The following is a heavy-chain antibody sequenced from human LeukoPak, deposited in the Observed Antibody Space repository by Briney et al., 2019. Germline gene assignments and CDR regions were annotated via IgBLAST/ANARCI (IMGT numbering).Heavy chain of an antibody. V-gene: IGHV3-23*01. CDR2: ISGRGGTT. J-gene: IGHJ4*02. Sequence: PGGSLRLSCAASGFTFSTYWMHWVRRAPGQGLEWVSAISGRGGTTYYADSVKGRFTISRDNSKNTLYLQMNSLRAEDTAVYYCAKEPASFPRLFDYWGQGTLVTVSS. CDR1: GFTFSTYW. CDR3: AKEPASFPRLFDY. D-gene: IGHD2-2*01.